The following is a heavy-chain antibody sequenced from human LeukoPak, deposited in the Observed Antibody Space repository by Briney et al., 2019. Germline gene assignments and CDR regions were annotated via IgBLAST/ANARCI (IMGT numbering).Heavy chain of an antibody. V-gene: IGHV5-51*01. CDR3: ARPSSTSCYAGACYYYYGMDV. J-gene: IGHJ6*02. D-gene: IGHD2-2*01. CDR1: GYSFTSYW. CDR2: IYPGDSDT. Sequence: GESLKISCKGSGYSFTSYWIGWVRQMPGKGLEWMGIIYPGDSDTRYSPSFQGQVTISADKSISTAYLQWSSLKASDTAMYYCARPSSTSCYAGACYYYYGMDVWGQGTTVTVSS.